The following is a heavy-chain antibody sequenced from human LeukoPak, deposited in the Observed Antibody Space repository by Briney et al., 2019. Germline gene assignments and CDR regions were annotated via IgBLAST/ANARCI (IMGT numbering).Heavy chain of an antibody. CDR1: GYSISSTNW. V-gene: IGHV4-28*03. J-gene: IGHJ6*02. CDR2: VYYSGST. CDR3: ARVPYSSSWSYYGIDV. D-gene: IGHD6-13*01. Sequence: SDALSLTCAVSGYSISSTNWWSWIRQPPGKELEWIGYVYYSGSTNYNPSLRSRVTISVDTSKNQFSLKLSSVTAADTAVYYCARVPYSSSWSYYGIDVWGQGTTVTVSS.